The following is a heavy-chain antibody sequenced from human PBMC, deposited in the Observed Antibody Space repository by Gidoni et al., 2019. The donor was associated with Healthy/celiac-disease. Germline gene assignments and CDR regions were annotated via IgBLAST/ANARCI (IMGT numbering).Heavy chain of an antibody. D-gene: IGHD3-3*01. J-gene: IGHJ5*02. CDR1: GYTFTSYA. Sequence: QVQLVQSGAEVKKPGASVTVSCKASGYTFTSYAMHWVRQAPGQRLEWMGWINAGNGNTKYSQKFQGRVTITRDTSASTAYMELSSLRSEDTAVYYCARGYHDLNWFDPWGQGTLVTVSS. CDR3: ARGYHDLNWFDP. CDR2: INAGNGNT. V-gene: IGHV1-3*01.